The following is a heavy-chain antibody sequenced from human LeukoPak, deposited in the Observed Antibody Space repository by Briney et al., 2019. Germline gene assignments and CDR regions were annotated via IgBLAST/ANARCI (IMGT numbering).Heavy chain of an antibody. CDR2: IIPIFGIA. J-gene: IGHJ4*02. D-gene: IGHD6-13*01. CDR1: GGTFISYA. V-gene: IGHV1-69*04. CDR3: ARGGIAAAGTLDY. Sequence: ASVTVSCKASGGTFISYAISWVRQAPGQGLEWMGRIIPIFGIANYAQKFQGRVTITADKSTSTAYMELSSLRSEDTAVYYCARGGIAAAGTLDYWGQGTLVTVSS.